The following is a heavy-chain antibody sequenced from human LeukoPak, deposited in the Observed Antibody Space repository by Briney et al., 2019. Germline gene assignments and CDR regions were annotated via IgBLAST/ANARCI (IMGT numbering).Heavy chain of an antibody. CDR2: IYYSGST. J-gene: IGHJ4*02. CDR1: GDSISSSSSY. D-gene: IGHD3-10*01. CDR3: ARGGWTVYYGSGSYYSGGYFDY. Sequence: PSETLSLACTVSGDSISSSSSYWGWIRQPPGEGLEWIGSIYYSGSTNYNPSLKSRVTISVDTSKNQFSLKLSSVTAADTAVYYCARGGWTVYYGSGSYYSGGYFDYWGQGTLVTVSS. V-gene: IGHV4-39*07.